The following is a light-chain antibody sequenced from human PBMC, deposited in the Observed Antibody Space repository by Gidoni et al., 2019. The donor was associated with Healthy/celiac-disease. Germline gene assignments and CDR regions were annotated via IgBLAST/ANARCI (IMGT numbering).Light chain of an antibody. V-gene: IGKV1-39*01. CDR1: QSMTSY. CDR2: AAS. CDR3: QQSYSTPT. Sequence: DVQMTQSPLYLSASVGDRVTITCRASQSMTSYLNWYQQKPGKAPKLLIYAASSLQSGVPSRLSGSGSGPDFTLTSSSRQPEDFATYYCQQSYSTPTFGQGTKVEIK. J-gene: IGKJ1*01.